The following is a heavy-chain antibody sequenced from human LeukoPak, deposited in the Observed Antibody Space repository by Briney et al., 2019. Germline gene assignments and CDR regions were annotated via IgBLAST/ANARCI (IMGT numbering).Heavy chain of an antibody. D-gene: IGHD3-22*01. V-gene: IGHV4-59*01. CDR3: ATTVGDSSGYYFDY. J-gene: IGHJ4*02. CDR1: GDSISSYY. Sequence: KPSETLSLTCTVSGDSISSYYWSWIRQSPGKGLEWIGYISYSGSTNYNPSLKSRVTISVDTSKNQFSLKLSSVTAAGTAVYYCATTVGDSSGYYFDYWGQGTLVTVSS. CDR2: ISYSGST.